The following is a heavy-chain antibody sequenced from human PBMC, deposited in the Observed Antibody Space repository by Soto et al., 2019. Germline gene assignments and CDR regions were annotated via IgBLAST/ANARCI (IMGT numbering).Heavy chain of an antibody. CDR2: VYSSGAT. V-gene: IGHV4-4*07. CDR1: CDSVSNYY. D-gene: IGHD1-20*01. Sequence: SETLSLTCTVSCDSVSNYYWSWIRQPAGRGLEWIGRVYSSGATNYNPSLNGRVTMSVDTSRNQFSLRLSSVTAADTAIYYCTKGPNWNYYYYGVDVWGQGTAVTVSS. J-gene: IGHJ6*02. CDR3: TKGPNWNYYYYGVDV.